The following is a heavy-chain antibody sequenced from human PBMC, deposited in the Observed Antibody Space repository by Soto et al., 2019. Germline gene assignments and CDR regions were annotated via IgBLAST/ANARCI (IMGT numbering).Heavy chain of an antibody. CDR2: IYHSGST. J-gene: IGHJ6*02. CDR1: GGSISSSNW. Sequence: QVQLQESGPGLVKPSGTLSLTCAVSGGSISSSNWWSWVRQPPGKGLEWIGEIYHSGSTNYNPSLKSRVTISVDKSKNQFSLKLSSVTAADTAVYYCARRAAAGSGAWDYYYGMDVWGQGTTVTVSS. V-gene: IGHV4-4*02. CDR3: ARRAAAGSGAWDYYYGMDV. D-gene: IGHD6-13*01.